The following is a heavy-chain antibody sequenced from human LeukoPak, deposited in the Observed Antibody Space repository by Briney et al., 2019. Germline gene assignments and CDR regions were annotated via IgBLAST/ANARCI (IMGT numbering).Heavy chain of an antibody. CDR3: ARDLSATARAYDY. Sequence: PGGSLRLSCAVSGFTLSDYNMNWVRQAPGKGLEWVSFIAISGTYITYADSVKGRFTISRDNAQNSLYLQMNSLRAEGTAVYYCARDLSATARAYDYWGQGTLVTVSS. CDR2: IAISGTYI. V-gene: IGHV3-21*01. J-gene: IGHJ4*02. D-gene: IGHD2-15*01. CDR1: GFTLSDYN.